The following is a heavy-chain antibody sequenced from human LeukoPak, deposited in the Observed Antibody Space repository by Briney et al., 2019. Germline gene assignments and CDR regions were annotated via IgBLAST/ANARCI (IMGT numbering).Heavy chain of an antibody. CDR3: AKKGDSGWVFDY. Sequence: PGGSLRLSCAASGFTVSSNYMSWVRQAPGKGLEWVSGISGSGGSTHYADSVKGQFTISRDNSKNTLWLQMNSLRAEDTALYYCAKKGDSGWVFDYWGQGTLVTVSS. V-gene: IGHV3-23*01. J-gene: IGHJ4*02. CDR1: GFTVSSNY. D-gene: IGHD6-19*01. CDR2: ISGSGGST.